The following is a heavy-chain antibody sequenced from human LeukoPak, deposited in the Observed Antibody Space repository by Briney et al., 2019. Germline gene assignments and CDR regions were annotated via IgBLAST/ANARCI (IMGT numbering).Heavy chain of an antibody. J-gene: IGHJ4*02. V-gene: IGHV1-8*01. CDR2: MNPNSGNT. D-gene: IGHD6-19*01. CDR1: GYTFTSYD. Sequence: ASVKVSCKASGYTFTSYDINWVRQATGQGLEWMGWMNPNSGNTGYAQKFQGGVTMTRDTSISTAYMELSSLRSEDTAVYYCARLVAVAGKIDYWGQGTLVTVSS. CDR3: ARLVAVAGKIDY.